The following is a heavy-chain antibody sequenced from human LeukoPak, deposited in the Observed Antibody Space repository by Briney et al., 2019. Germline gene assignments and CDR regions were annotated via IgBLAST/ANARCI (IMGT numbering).Heavy chain of an antibody. CDR3: ASASIRSFYYYYMDV. CDR1: GYRFTSYW. D-gene: IGHD3-3*02. CDR2: IYPGDSDT. V-gene: IGHV5-51*01. J-gene: IGHJ6*03. Sequence: GESLMISCKGSGYRFTSYWIGWVRQMPGKGLEWMGIIYPGDSDTRYSPPFQGQVTISADKSISTAYLQWSSLKASDTAMYYCASASIRSFYYYYMDVWGKGTTVTVSS.